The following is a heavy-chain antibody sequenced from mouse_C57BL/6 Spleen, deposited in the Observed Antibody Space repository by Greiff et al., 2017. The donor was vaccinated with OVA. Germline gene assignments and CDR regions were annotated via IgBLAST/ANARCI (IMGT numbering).Heavy chain of an antibody. J-gene: IGHJ4*01. V-gene: IGHV3-6*01. CDR3: ARGDYYGSGYYAMDY. Sequence: EVQLVESGPGLVKPSQSLSLTCSVTGYSITSGYYWNWIRQFPGNKLEWMGYISYDGSNNYNPSLKNRISITRDTSKNQFFLKLNSVTTEDTATYYCARGDYYGSGYYAMDYWGQGTSVTVSS. CDR2: ISYDGSN. D-gene: IGHD1-1*01. CDR1: GYSITSGYY.